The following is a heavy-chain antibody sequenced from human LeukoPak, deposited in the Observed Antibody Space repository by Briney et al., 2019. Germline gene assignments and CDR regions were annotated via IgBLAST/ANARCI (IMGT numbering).Heavy chain of an antibody. CDR1: GFTFDDYA. V-gene: IGHV3-9*01. D-gene: IGHD1-26*01. CDR3: AKDTSGSYYSSFDY. CDR2: ISWNSGSI. Sequence: GGSLRLSCAASGFTFDDYAMHWVRQAPGKGLEWVSGISWNSGSIGYADSVKGRFTISRDNAKDSLYLQMNSLRAEDTALYYCAKDTSGSYYSSFDYWGQGTLVTVSS. J-gene: IGHJ4*02.